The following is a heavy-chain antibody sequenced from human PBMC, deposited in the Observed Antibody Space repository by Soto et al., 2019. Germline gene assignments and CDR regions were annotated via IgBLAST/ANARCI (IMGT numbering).Heavy chain of an antibody. CDR2: ISGSAGST. CDR1: GVTFSSYA. J-gene: IGHJ4*02. D-gene: IGHD3-22*01. V-gene: IGHV3-23*01. Sequence: GGSLRLSCAASGVTFSSYAMSWVRQAPGKGLEWVSAISGSAGSTYYADSVKGRFTISRDNSKNTLYLQMNSLRAEDTAVYYCAKVGHPYYYDTSGYLPFDYWGQGTLVTVSS. CDR3: AKVGHPYYYDTSGYLPFDY.